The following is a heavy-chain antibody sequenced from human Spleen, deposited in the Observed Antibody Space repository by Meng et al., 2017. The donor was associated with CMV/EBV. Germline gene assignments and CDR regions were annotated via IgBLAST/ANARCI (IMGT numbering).Heavy chain of an antibody. V-gene: IGHV4-59*02. CDR3: AGVKPAANGYWDFDL. CDR2: IYYSGST. D-gene: IGHD2-2*01. J-gene: IGHJ2*01. Sequence: SETLSLTCTVSGGSGSNYYWSWIRQPPGKGLEWLGYIYYSGSTNYNPSLESRVTISVDTSKKQFSLNLSSVTAADTAVYCCAGVKPAANGYWDFDLWGRGTLVTVSS. CDR1: GGSGSNYY.